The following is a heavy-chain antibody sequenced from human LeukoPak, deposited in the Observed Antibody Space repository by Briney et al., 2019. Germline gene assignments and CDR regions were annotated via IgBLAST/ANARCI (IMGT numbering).Heavy chain of an antibody. Sequence: SETLSLTCAVSGGSISSTSYHWAWIRQPPGKGLEWIATVYYTGSAYYNPSLKSRVTISVDTSKSQFSLKLTSVTAADTAVYYCARVPEILWTPDYWGQGTLVTVSS. CDR1: GGSISSTSYH. CDR3: ARVPEILWTPDY. V-gene: IGHV4-39*01. D-gene: IGHD2-21*01. CDR2: VYYTGSA. J-gene: IGHJ4*02.